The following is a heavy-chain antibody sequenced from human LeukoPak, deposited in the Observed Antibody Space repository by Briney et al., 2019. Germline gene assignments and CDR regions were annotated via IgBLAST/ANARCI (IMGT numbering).Heavy chain of an antibody. CDR1: GFTFSGSA. V-gene: IGHV3-73*01. Sequence: GGSLRLSCAASGFTFSGSAMHWVRQASGKGLEWVGRIRSKANSYATAYAASVKGRFTISRDDSKNTAYLQMNSLKTEDTAVYYCILTGDLTAFDIWGQGTMVTVSS. J-gene: IGHJ3*02. CDR2: IRSKANSYAT. D-gene: IGHD1-14*01. CDR3: ILTGDLTAFDI.